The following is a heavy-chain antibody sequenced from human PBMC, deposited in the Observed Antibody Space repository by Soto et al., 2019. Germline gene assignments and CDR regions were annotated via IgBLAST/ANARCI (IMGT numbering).Heavy chain of an antibody. Sequence: SETLSLTFAVSGGSISIGGYSWSLIRQHPGKGMEWIGYIYYGGINYYKTYLKSRINISVDTSKNQFSMKLSSVTAADTAVYYCARHKYHSSGPSDYWGQGTLVT. CDR1: GGSISIGGYS. CDR2: IYYGGIN. V-gene: IGHV4-31*11. D-gene: IGHD3-22*01. J-gene: IGHJ4*02. CDR3: ARHKYHSSGPSDY.